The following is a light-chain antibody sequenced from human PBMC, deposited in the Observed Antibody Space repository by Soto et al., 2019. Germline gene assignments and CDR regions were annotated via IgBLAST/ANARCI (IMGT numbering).Light chain of an antibody. CDR3: QSYDNSLSGYV. CDR1: SSNIGARYD. CDR2: ADS. V-gene: IGLV1-40*01. Sequence: QTVVTQPPSVSGAPGQRVTISCSGSSSNIGARYDVHWYQQLPGTAPKLLIYADSNRPSGVPDRFSGSKSGTSASLAITGLQAEDEADYYCQSYDNSLSGYVFGTGTKVTVL. J-gene: IGLJ1*01.